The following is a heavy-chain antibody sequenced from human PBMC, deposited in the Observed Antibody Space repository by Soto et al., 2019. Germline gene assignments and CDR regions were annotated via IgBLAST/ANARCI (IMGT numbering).Heavy chain of an antibody. V-gene: IGHV1-2*02. J-gene: IGHJ4*02. Sequence: SVKVSCKTSGYTFTRYYMQWVRQAPGQGLEWMGWINPNSGATNYAQKFQGRITMTRDTSISTAYMELSSLRSDDTALYYCASDNRGDDDEFDYWGQGTLVTVSS. D-gene: IGHD5-12*01. CDR1: GYTFTRYY. CDR2: INPNSGAT. CDR3: ASDNRGDDDEFDY.